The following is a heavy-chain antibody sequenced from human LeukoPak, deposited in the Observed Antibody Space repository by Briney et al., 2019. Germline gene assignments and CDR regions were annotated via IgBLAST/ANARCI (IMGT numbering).Heavy chain of an antibody. V-gene: IGHV5-51*01. J-gene: IGHJ2*01. CDR1: GYRFGNYW. D-gene: IGHD3-10*01. Sequence: GESLKISCKGSGYRFGNYWIAWVRQMPGKGLESMGIIYPGDSDTRYSPSFQGQVTISADKSISTAYLQWSSLKASDSAIYYCARYRTYYYDSGSYYNRSYWHFDLWGRGTLVTVSS. CDR2: IYPGDSDT. CDR3: ARYRTYYYDSGSYYNRSYWHFDL.